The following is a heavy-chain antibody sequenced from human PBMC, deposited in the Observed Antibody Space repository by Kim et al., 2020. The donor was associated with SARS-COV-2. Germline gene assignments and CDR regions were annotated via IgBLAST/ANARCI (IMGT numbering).Heavy chain of an antibody. CDR2: ISSNGGST. CDR1: GFTFSSYA. V-gene: IGHV3-64D*09. Sequence: GGSLRLSCSASGFTFSSYAMHWVRQAPGKGLEYVSAISSNGGSTYYADSVKGRFTISRDNSKNTLYLQMSSLRAEDTAVYYCVKDYYDSSGYYHPDAFDIWGQGTMVTVSS. J-gene: IGHJ3*02. CDR3: VKDYYDSSGYYHPDAFDI. D-gene: IGHD3-22*01.